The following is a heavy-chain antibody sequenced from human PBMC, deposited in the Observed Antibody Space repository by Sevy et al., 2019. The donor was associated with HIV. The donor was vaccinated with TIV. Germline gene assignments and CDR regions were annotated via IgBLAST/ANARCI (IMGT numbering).Heavy chain of an antibody. CDR3: ARVRYNYGSYYFDY. CDR2: ISTGSTYT. CDR1: GFTFSDYY. J-gene: IGHJ4*02. Sequence: GGSLRLSCVASGFTFSDYYTSWIRQAPGKGLEWVSYISTGSTYTNYADSVKGRFTVSRDNSENSLYLQMNSLRAEDTAVYYCARVRYNYGSYYFDYWGQGTLVTVSS. D-gene: IGHD5-18*01. V-gene: IGHV3-11*06.